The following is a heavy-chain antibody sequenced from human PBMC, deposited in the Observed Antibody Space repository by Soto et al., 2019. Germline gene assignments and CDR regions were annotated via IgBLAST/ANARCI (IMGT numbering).Heavy chain of an antibody. J-gene: IGHJ4*02. CDR3: ARDLGGAAAGFDY. CDR1: GFTFSSYG. V-gene: IGHV3-33*01. CDR2: IWYDGSTQ. D-gene: IGHD6-13*01. Sequence: QVQLVESGGGVVQPGRSLRLSCAASGFTFSSYGMHGVRQAPGKGLEWVAVIWYDGSTQYYADSVKGRFTISRDNSKNTLYLQMNSLTAEDRAVYYCARDLGGAAAGFDYGGQGTLVTVSS.